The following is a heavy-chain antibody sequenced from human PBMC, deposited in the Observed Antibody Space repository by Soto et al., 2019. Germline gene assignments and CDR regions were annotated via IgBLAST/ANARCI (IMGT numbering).Heavy chain of an antibody. CDR2: INPSSGST. V-gene: IGHV1-46*03. J-gene: IGHJ6*02. D-gene: IGHD3-10*01. CDR3: ARGEVLDYYYGMDV. Sequence: QVQLVQSGAEVKRPGASVKVSCKASGYTFTRYNMHWVRQAPGQGLEWMGIINPSSGSTTYAQKCQGRVTMTRDTSTRALYMELSSLRSVDTAVYYCARGEVLDYYYGMDVWGQGTTVTVS. CDR1: GYTFTRYN.